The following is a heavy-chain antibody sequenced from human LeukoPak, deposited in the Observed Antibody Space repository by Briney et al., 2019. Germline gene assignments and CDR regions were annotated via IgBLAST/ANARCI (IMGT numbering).Heavy chain of an antibody. J-gene: IGHJ4*02. CDR3: ALGRWLPHAYY. Sequence: GGSLRLSCAASGFTFSSYWMHWVRQAPGKGLVWVSRINSDGSSTSYADSVKGRFTISRDNAKNTLYLQMNSLRAEDTAVYYCALGRWLPHAYYWGQGTLVTVSS. V-gene: IGHV3-74*01. CDR1: GFTFSSYW. D-gene: IGHD5-24*01. CDR2: INSDGSST.